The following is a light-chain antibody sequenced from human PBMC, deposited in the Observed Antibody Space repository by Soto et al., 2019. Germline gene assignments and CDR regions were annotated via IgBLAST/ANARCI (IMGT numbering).Light chain of an antibody. CDR3: MQGTHWPWT. V-gene: IGKV2-30*02. Sequence: DVVMSQSPLSLPVTLGQPSSISCRSSQSLVHPDGNIYLSWFQQRPGQSPRRLIYKVSNRDSGVPERIRGSGSGTGFTLRISRVEAEDVGIYYCMQGTHWPWTFGQGTKVDIK. CDR1: QSLVHPDGNIY. J-gene: IGKJ1*01. CDR2: KVS.